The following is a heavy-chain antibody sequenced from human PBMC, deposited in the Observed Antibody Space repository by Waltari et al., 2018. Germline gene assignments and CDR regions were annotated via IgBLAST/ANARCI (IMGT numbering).Heavy chain of an antibody. V-gene: IGHV1-2*06. Sequence: QVQLVQSGAEVKKPGASVKVSCKAAGYTFTGYYMHWVRQAHGQGLEWMGRINPNSGGTNYAQKFQGSVTMTRDTSISTAYMELSRLRSDDTAVYYCARERAPGPMIVVVVDAFDIWGQGTMVTVSS. CDR3: ARERAPGPMIVVVVDAFDI. D-gene: IGHD3-22*01. J-gene: IGHJ3*02. CDR2: INPNSGGT. CDR1: GYTFTGYY.